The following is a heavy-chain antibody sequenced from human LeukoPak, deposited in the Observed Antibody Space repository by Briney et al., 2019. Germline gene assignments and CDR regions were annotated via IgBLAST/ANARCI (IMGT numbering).Heavy chain of an antibody. Sequence: GGSLKLSCAASGFTFSDSPIHWVRQASGKGLEWVCRVRDKGNNYETGFAASVKGRFTISRDDSINTAYLQMNSLKSEDTAMYYCTRQPQGTGTVDYWGQGTLVTVS. CDR1: GFTFSDSP. J-gene: IGHJ4*02. D-gene: IGHD3/OR15-3a*01. CDR2: VRDKGNNYET. CDR3: TRQPQGTGTVDY. V-gene: IGHV3-73*01.